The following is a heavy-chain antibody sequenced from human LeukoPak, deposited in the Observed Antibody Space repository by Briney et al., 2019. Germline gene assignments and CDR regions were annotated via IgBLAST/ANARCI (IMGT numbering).Heavy chain of an antibody. J-gene: IGHJ4*02. V-gene: IGHV4-39*01. CDR1: GASISSGDYY. CDR3: VRRGQRLNPGLYYFDY. Sequence: SETLSLTCTVSGASISSGDYYWGWIRQSPGKGLEWIGTIYYSGSTNYNPSLKSRVTTSVDTSENQFSLRLSSVTATDTAVYYCVRRGQRLNPGLYYFDYWGQGTLVTVSS. CDR2: IYYSGST. D-gene: IGHD6-25*01.